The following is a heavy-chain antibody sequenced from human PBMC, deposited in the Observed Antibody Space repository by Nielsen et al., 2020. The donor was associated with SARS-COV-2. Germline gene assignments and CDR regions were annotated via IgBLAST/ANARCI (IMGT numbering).Heavy chain of an antibody. CDR2: IKQDGSEK. V-gene: IGHV3-7*01. Sequence: GFLRLSCSASGFNLNWYWVSWVRQAPGKGLEWVANIKQDGSEKYYVDSVKGRFTISRDNAKNSLYLQMNSLRAEDTAVYYCARDRGLWFGELFVYWGQGTLVTVSS. J-gene: IGHJ4*02. D-gene: IGHD3-10*01. CDR1: GFNLNWYW. CDR3: ARDRGLWFGELFVY.